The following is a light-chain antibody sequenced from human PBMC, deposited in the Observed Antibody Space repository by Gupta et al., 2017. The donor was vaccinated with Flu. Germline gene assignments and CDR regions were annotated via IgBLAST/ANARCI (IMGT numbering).Light chain of an antibody. V-gene: IGKV3-11*01. CDR3: QQRVIWPPT. Sequence: GYRATLSCRASQTVSTDLAWYQQIPGQAPRLLMYYVSTRAAGLPAKFSGSGSGTDFTLTISSLEPEDFAVYYCQQRVIWPPTFGGGTKVEIK. CDR2: YVS. J-gene: IGKJ4*01. CDR1: QTVSTD.